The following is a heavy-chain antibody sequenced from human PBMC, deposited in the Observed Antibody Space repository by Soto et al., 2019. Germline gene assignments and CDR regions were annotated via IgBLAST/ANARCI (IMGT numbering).Heavy chain of an antibody. Sequence: EVQLLESGGGWVQPGGSLRLSCATSGFTFSSYAMNWVRQAPGKGLEWVSGISAGGDSTYYADSVKGRFTIFRDNSKNSVYLQMSSLRPEDTAVYYCARRVWGQGTLVTVSS. J-gene: IGHJ4*02. CDR3: ARRV. V-gene: IGHV3-23*01. CDR2: ISAGGDST. CDR1: GFTFSSYA.